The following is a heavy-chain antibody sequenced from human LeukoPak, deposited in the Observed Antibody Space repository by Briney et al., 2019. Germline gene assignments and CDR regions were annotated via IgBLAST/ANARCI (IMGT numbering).Heavy chain of an antibody. D-gene: IGHD3-10*01. J-gene: IGHJ4*02. Sequence: SETLSLTCTVSGYSITSAYYWGWIRQPPGKGLEWIGSFFLKGSTYYNPSLKSRVTISVDTSKNQFSLTLSSVTAADTAVYYCARAGDGSGSYDNADYDYWGQGTLVTVSS. V-gene: IGHV4-38-2*02. CDR3: ARAGDGSGSYDNADYDY. CDR2: FFLKGST. CDR1: GYSITSAYY.